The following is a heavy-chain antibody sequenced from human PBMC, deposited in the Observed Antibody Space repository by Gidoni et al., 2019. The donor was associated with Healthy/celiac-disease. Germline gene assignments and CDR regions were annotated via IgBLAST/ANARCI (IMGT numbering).Heavy chain of an antibody. Sequence: GRFTISRDNSKNTLYLQMNSLRAEDTAVYYCAKALQISGGSCHSWGQGTLVTVSS. V-gene: IGHV3-23*01. D-gene: IGHD2-15*01. J-gene: IGHJ4*02. CDR3: AKALQISGGSCHS.